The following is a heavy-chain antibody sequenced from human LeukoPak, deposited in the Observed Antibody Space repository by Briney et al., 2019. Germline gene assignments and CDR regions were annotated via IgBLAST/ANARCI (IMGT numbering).Heavy chain of an antibody. CDR2: ICYDGSNK. Sequence: GGSLRLSCAASGFTFSSHGMHWVRQAPGKGLAGVAVICYDGSNKYYADSVKGAFTISRDNFKNRLYVEMNILRADDTAVYFCVGWVSIKVMDVWGEGDTVTVSP. D-gene: IGHD6-13*01. CDR3: VGWVSIKVMDV. J-gene: IGHJ6*01. CDR1: GFTFSSHG. V-gene: IGHV3-33*01.